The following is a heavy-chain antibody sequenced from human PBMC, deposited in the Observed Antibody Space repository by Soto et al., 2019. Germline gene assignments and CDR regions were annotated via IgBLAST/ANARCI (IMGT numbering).Heavy chain of an antibody. J-gene: IGHJ6*02. CDR1: RDSVSSNSAG. CDR3: TGITWFRGMDV. V-gene: IGHV6-1*01. Sequence: PSHTLSLTCVISRDSVSSNSAGWNWIRQSPSRGLEWLGRTYYESKWNNDYALSVKSRITINPDTSKNQFSLHLYSVTPEDTAVYYCTGITWFRGMDVWGQGTPVTVSS. D-gene: IGHD3-10*01. CDR2: TYYESKWNN.